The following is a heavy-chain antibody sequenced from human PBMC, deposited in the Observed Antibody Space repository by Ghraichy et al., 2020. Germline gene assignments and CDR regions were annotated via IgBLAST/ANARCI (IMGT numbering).Heavy chain of an antibody. Sequence: GGSLRLSCAASGFTVSSTYMSWVRQAPGKGLEWVSVIYSGGSTYYADSVKGRFTISRDNSKNTLYLQMNSLRAEDTAVYYCARERYLRGLNWFDPWGQGTLVTVSS. CDR2: IYSGGST. J-gene: IGHJ5*02. D-gene: IGHD2-15*01. CDR3: ARERYLRGLNWFDP. CDR1: GFTVSSTY. V-gene: IGHV3-53*01.